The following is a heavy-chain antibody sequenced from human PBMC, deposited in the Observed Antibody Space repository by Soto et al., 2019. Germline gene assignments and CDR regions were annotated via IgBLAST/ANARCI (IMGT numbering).Heavy chain of an antibody. CDR1: GFTFSSYG. CDR3: AKYQAVYYHYGMDV. Sequence: QVQLVESGGGVVQPGRSLRLSCAASGFTFSSYGMHWVRQAPGKGLEWVAVISYDGSNKYYADSMKGRFTISRDNSKNPLYLIMNSMRGEDTDVNYCAKYQAVYYHYGMDVWGQGTTVTVSS. CDR2: ISYDGSNK. V-gene: IGHV3-30*18. J-gene: IGHJ6*02.